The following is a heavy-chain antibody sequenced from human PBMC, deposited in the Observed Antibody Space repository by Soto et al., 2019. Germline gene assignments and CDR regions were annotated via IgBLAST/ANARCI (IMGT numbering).Heavy chain of an antibody. Sequence: AGGALRLSCAASGFTFSSYGLHWGRQAPGKGLEWVAVISYDGSNKYYADSVKGRFTISRDNSKNTLYLQMNSLRAEDTAVYYCAKDRRPVYSGSPPYYFDYWGQGTLVTVSS. D-gene: IGHD1-26*01. CDR2: ISYDGSNK. J-gene: IGHJ4*02. CDR1: GFTFSSYG. V-gene: IGHV3-30*18. CDR3: AKDRRPVYSGSPPYYFDY.